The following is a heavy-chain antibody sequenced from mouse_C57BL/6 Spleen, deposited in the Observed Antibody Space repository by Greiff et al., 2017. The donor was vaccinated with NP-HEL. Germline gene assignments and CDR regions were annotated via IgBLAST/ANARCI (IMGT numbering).Heavy chain of an antibody. CDR1: GYTFTSYW. V-gene: IGHV1-64*01. J-gene: IGHJ4*01. CDR2: IHPNSGST. D-gene: IGHD2-2*01. CDR3: ARLYYGYDGYAMDY. Sequence: QVHVKQSGAELVKPGASVKLSCKASGYTFTSYWMHWVKQRPGQGLEWIGMIHPNSGSTNYNEKFKSKATLTVDKSSSTAYMQLSSLTSEDSAVYYCARLYYGYDGYAMDYWGQGTSVTVSS.